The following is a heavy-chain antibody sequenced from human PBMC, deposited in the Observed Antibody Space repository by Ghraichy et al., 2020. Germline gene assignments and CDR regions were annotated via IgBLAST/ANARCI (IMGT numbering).Heavy chain of an antibody. J-gene: IGHJ2*01. D-gene: IGHD5-24*01. CDR1: GGSISSYY. V-gene: IGHV4-59*01. CDR2: IYYSGST. Sequence: LSLTCTVSGGSISSYYWSWIRQPPGKGLEWIGYIYYSGSTNYNPSLKSRVTISVDTSKNQFSLKLSSVTAADTAVYYCARSMTAIYWYFDLWGRGTLVTVSS. CDR3: ARSMTAIYWYFDL.